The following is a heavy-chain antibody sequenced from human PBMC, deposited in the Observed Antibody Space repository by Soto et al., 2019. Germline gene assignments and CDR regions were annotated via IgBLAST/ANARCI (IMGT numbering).Heavy chain of an antibody. D-gene: IGHD3-10*01. V-gene: IGHV4-31*03. CDR1: GGSISSGVYY. Sequence: QVQLQESGPVLVKPSQTLSLTSTVSGGSISSGVYYWSWIRQHPGKGLEWIGYIYYSGSTYYNPSLKSRVTISVDTSKNQFSLKLSSVTAADTAVYYCARDNSAARYFDYWGQGTLVTVSS. J-gene: IGHJ4*02. CDR3: ARDNSAARYFDY. CDR2: IYYSGST.